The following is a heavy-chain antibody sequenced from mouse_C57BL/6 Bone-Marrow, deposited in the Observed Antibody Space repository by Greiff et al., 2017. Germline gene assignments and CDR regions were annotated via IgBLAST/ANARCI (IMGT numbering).Heavy chain of an antibody. J-gene: IGHJ4*01. V-gene: IGHV1-78*01. CDR3: ARIAEGCYPLDY. D-gene: IGHD1-1*02. CDR1: GYTFTDHT. CDR2: IYTRDGST. Sequence: QVLLQQSDAELVKPGASVKISCKVSGYTFTDHTIHWMKQRPEQGLEWIGYIYTRDGSTKYNEKFKGKATLTANKYSSKTYMQLNSLTSEDSAVYFCARIAEGCYPLDYWGQGTSVTVSS.